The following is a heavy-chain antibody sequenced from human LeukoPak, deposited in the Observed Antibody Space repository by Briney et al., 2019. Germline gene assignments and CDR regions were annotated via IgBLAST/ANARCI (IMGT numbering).Heavy chain of an antibody. Sequence: SETLSLTCTVSGGSISSSSYYWGWIRQPPGKGLEWIGSIYYSGSTYYNPSLKSRVTISVDTSKNQLSLKLSSVTAADTAVYYCARDGENSGYASNFDYWGQGTLVTVSS. D-gene: IGHD5-12*01. CDR1: GGSISSSSYY. V-gene: IGHV4-39*07. J-gene: IGHJ4*02. CDR3: ARDGENSGYASNFDY. CDR2: IYYSGST.